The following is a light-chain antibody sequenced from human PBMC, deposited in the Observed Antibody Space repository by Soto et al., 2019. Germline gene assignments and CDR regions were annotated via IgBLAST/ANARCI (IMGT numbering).Light chain of an antibody. CDR1: SSDVGGYDY. J-gene: IGLJ1*01. CDR2: EVT. V-gene: IGLV2-8*01. Sequence: QSVLTQPPSAAGSSGQSVTISCTGTSSDVGGYDYVSWYQHHPGKAPKLMIYEVTKRPSGVPDRFSGSKSGNTASLTVSGLQAEDEADYYRSSYAGSNIGVFGTGTKVTVL. CDR3: SSYAGSNIGV.